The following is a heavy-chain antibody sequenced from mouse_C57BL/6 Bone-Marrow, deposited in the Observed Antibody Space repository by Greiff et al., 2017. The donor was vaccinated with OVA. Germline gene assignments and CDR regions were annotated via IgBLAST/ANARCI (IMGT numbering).Heavy chain of an antibody. CDR3: ARPDGNYEVAY. CDR2: ISSGSSTI. V-gene: IGHV5-17*01. Sequence: EVKLMESGGGLVKPGGSLKLSCAASGFTFSDYGMHWVRQAPEKGLEWVAYISSGSSTIYYADTVKGRFTISRDNAKNTLFLQMTSLRSEDTAMYYCARPDGNYEVAYWGQGTLVTVSA. CDR1: GFTFSDYG. D-gene: IGHD2-1*01. J-gene: IGHJ3*01.